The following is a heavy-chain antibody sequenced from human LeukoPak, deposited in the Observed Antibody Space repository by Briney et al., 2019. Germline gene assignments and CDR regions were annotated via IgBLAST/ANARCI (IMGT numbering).Heavy chain of an antibody. Sequence: GGSLRLSCAASGFTFSTYGMSWVRQALGKGLEWVSAINGGGGSTYYADSVKGRFTISRDNSKNTLYLQMNSLRAEDTAVYYCANAYSSSWYTFWGQGTLVSVSS. CDR3: ANAYSSSWYTF. J-gene: IGHJ4*02. CDR1: GFTFSTYG. D-gene: IGHD6-13*01. V-gene: IGHV3-23*01. CDR2: INGGGGST.